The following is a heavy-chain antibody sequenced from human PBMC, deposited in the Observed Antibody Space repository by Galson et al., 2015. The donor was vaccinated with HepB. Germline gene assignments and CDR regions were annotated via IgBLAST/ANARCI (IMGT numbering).Heavy chain of an antibody. V-gene: IGHV3-21*01. CDR1: GFTFRTYS. CDR3: ARDDVAEYSGGWSTMSV. CDR2: LRATNRYI. J-gene: IGHJ4*02. D-gene: IGHD6-19*01. Sequence: SLRLSCAASGFTFRTYSLTWARQAPGKRLVWVSSLRATNRYIYYADSVTGRFTISSDNAKHSVSLQMNSLRAEDTALYYCARDDVAEYSGGWSTMSVWGQGTLVTVSS.